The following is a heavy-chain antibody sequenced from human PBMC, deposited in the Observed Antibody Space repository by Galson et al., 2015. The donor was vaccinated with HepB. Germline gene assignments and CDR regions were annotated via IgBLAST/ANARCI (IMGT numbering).Heavy chain of an antibody. CDR2: IKEDGSEK. CDR3: ARVKRGEWYSFYYYGMDV. V-gene: IGHV3-7*05. CDR1: EFILSMYW. Sequence: SLRLSCAASEFILSMYWMNWVRQAPGKGLEWVANIKEDGSEKNYVDSVKGRFTISSDNAKNSLYLQMNSLRAEDTAVYYCARVKRGEWYSFYYYGMDVWGRGTTVTVSS. D-gene: IGHD3-10*01. J-gene: IGHJ6*02.